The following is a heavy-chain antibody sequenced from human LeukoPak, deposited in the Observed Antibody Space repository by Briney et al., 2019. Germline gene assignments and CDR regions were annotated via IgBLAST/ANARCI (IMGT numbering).Heavy chain of an antibody. Sequence: GGSLRLSCAASGFTFSSYSMNWVRQAPGKGLEWVSSISSSSSYIYYADSVKGRFTISRDNSKKTLYMQMNSLRAEDTAVYYCAKGGDSSGWYVVDWFDPWGQGTLVTVSS. V-gene: IGHV3-21*04. CDR3: AKGGDSSGWYVVDWFDP. CDR1: GFTFSSYS. D-gene: IGHD6-19*01. CDR2: ISSSSSYI. J-gene: IGHJ5*02.